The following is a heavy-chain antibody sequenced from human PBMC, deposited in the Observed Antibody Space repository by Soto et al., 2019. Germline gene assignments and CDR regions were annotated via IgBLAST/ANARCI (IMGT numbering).Heavy chain of an antibody. CDR2: ISYDGSNK. V-gene: IGHV3-30-3*01. CDR3: ARSRKGFDY. CDR1: GFTFSSYA. Sequence: PGGSLRLSCAASGFTFSSYAMHWVRQAPGKGLEWVAVISYDGSNKYYADSVKGRFTISRDNSKNTLYLQMNSLRAEDTAVYYCARSRKGFDYWGQGTLVTVSS. J-gene: IGHJ4*02.